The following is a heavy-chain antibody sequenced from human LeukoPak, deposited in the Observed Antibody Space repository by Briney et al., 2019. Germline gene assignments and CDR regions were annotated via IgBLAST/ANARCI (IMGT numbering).Heavy chain of an antibody. CDR3: AKHRGYYYDSSGYSPLDY. CDR1: GFTFSSYG. V-gene: IGHV3-30*02. CDR2: IRYDGSNK. J-gene: IGHJ4*02. Sequence: GGSLRLSCAASGFTFSSYGMHWVRQAPGKGLEWVAFIRYDGSNKYYADSVKGRFTISRDNSKNTLYLQMNSLRAEDTAVYYCAKHRGYYYDSSGYSPLDYWGQGTLVTVSS. D-gene: IGHD3-22*01.